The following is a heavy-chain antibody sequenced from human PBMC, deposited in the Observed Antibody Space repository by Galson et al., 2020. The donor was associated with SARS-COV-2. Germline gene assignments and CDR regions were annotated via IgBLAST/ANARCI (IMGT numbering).Heavy chain of an antibody. V-gene: IGHV3-48*03. CDR2: ISSSGHTI. Sequence: QAGGSLRLSCVPSGFIFSSYEMNWVRQAPGKGLEWVSYISSSGHTIYQADSVKGRFTISRDNAKNSLYLQMHGLRAEDTAIYYCARSLGATSHFDYWGQGTLVTVSS. J-gene: IGHJ4*02. CDR1: GFIFSSYE. D-gene: IGHD1-26*01. CDR3: ARSLGATSHFDY.